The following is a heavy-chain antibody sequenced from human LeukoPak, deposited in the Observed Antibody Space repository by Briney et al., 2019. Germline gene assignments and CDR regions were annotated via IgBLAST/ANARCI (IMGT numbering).Heavy chain of an antibody. J-gene: IGHJ4*02. CDR2: ISSSSSYI. CDR3: ARELAAAGDLAYFDY. CDR1: GFTFSSYS. V-gene: IGHV3-21*01. D-gene: IGHD6-13*01. Sequence: GGSLRLSCAASGFTFSSYSMNWVRQAPGKGLEWVSSISSSSSYIYYADSVKGRFTISRDNAKSSLYLQMNSLRAEDTAVYYCARELAAAGDLAYFDYWGQGTLVTVSS.